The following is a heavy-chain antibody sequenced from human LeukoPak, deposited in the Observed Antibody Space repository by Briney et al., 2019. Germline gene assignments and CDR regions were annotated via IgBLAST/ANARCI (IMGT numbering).Heavy chain of an antibody. J-gene: IGHJ4*02. CDR1: GGSFSGYY. V-gene: IGHV4-34*01. Sequence: PSETLSLTCAVYGGSFSGYYWSWIRQPPGKGLEWIGEINHSGSTNYNPSPKSRATISVDTSKNQFSLKLSSVTAADTAVYYCARGHHHQWPYGDYARRYFDYWGQGTLVTVSS. D-gene: IGHD4-17*01. CDR3: ARGHHHQWPYGDYARRYFDY. CDR2: INHSGST.